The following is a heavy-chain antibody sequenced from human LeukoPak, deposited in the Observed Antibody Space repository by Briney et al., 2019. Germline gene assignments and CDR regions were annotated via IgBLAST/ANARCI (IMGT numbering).Heavy chain of an antibody. V-gene: IGHV3-23*01. CDR2: ISGSGGST. CDR3: AKHAPDYYDSSGYQAPFDY. CDR1: GFTFSSYA. D-gene: IGHD3-22*01. J-gene: IGHJ4*02. Sequence: GGSLRLSCAASGFTFSSYAMSWVRQAPGEGLEWVSAISGSGGSTYYADSVKGRFTISRDNSKNTLYLQMNSLRAEDTAVYYCAKHAPDYYDSSGYQAPFDYWGQGTLVTVSS.